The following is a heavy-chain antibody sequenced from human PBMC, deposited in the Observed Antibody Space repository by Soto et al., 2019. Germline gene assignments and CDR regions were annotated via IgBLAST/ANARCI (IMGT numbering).Heavy chain of an antibody. CDR2: IYYSGST. J-gene: IGHJ4*02. D-gene: IGHD2-8*01. Sequence: QVQLQESGPGLVKPSETLSLTCTVSGSSISSYYWSWIRQPPGKGLEWIGYIYYSGSTNYNPSLKSRVTISVDTSKNQFSLKLSSVTAADTAVYYCARTVGARGVCDYWGQGTLVTVSS. CDR3: ARTVGARGVCDY. CDR1: GSSISSYY. V-gene: IGHV4-59*01.